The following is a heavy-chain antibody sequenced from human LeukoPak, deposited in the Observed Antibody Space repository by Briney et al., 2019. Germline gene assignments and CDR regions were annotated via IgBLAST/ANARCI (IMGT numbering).Heavy chain of an antibody. CDR3: ARDTKGYDSSGYFISGYYGMDV. CDR2: IYSGGST. Sequence: GGSLRLSCAASGFIVSNNYMSWVRQASGKGPEWVSVIYSGGSTYYADSVKGRFTISRDKSKNTLYLQMNSLRAEDTAVYYCARDTKGYDSSGYFISGYYGMDVWGRGTTVTVSS. D-gene: IGHD3-22*01. CDR1: GFIVSNNY. J-gene: IGHJ6*02. V-gene: IGHV3-53*01.